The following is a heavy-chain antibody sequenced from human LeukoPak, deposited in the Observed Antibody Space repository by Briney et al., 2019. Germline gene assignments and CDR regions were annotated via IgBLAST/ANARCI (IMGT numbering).Heavy chain of an antibody. Sequence: SETLSLTCAVYGGSFSGYYWSWIRQPPGKGLEWIGEINHSGSTNYNPSLKSRVTISVDTSKNQFSLKLSSVTAADTAVYYCAGTAAGLYYFDYWGRGTLVTVSS. J-gene: IGHJ4*02. V-gene: IGHV4-34*01. D-gene: IGHD6-13*01. CDR1: GGSFSGYY. CDR3: AGTAAGLYYFDY. CDR2: INHSGST.